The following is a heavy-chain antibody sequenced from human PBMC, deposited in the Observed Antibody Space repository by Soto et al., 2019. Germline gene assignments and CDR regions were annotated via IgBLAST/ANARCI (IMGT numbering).Heavy chain of an antibody. J-gene: IGHJ5*02. CDR2: IRYDGSNK. CDR3: ARDPDSVYEYSSPRGWFDP. D-gene: IGHD6-6*01. Sequence: GGSLRLSCAASGFTFSSYGMHWVRQAPGKGLEWVAVIRYDGSNKYYADSVKGRFTISRDNSKNTLYLQMNSLRAEDTAVYYCARDPDSVYEYSSPRGWFDPWGQGTLVTVSS. V-gene: IGHV3-33*01. CDR1: GFTFSSYG.